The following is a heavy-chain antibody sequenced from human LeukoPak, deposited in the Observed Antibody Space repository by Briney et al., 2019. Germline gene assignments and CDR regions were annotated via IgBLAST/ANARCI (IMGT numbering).Heavy chain of an antibody. CDR3: ARDYLDDYSYGMDV. J-gene: IGHJ6*02. CDR2: IYSGGST. D-gene: IGHD2/OR15-2a*01. Sequence: GSLRLSCAASGFTVSSNYMSWVRQAPGKGLEWGSVIYSGGSTYYADAVKGRFTISRDNPKNPLYLQMNSLRAEDTAVYYCARDYLDDYSYGMDVWGHGNTVTVSS. V-gene: IGHV3-66*02. CDR1: GFTVSSNY.